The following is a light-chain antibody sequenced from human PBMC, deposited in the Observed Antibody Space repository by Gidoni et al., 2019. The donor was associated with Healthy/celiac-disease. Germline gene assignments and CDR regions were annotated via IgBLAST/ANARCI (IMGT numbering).Light chain of an antibody. J-gene: IGKJ1*01. CDR1: QSFSSN. CDR2: GAS. V-gene: IGKV3-15*01. CDR3: QQYNNWPPWT. Sequence: EIAMTQSPATLSVSPGERATLPCRASQSFSSNLAWYQQKPGRAPRLLIYGASTRATGIPARFSGSGSGTEFTLTISSLQSEDFAVYYCQQYNNWPPWTFGQGTKVEIK.